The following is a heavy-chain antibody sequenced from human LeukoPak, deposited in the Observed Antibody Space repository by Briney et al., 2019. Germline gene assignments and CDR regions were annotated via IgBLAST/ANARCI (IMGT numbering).Heavy chain of an antibody. D-gene: IGHD3-16*01. J-gene: IGHJ4*02. Sequence: ASVKVSCKASGYTFTGYYMHWVRQAPGQGLEWMGWINPNTGDTNSAQKFQGRVTMTRGTSISTVYMELSRLTSDDTAVYFCARDGGLDFWGQGTLVTVSS. CDR1: GYTFTGYY. CDR3: ARDGGLDF. V-gene: IGHV1-2*02. CDR2: INPNTGDT.